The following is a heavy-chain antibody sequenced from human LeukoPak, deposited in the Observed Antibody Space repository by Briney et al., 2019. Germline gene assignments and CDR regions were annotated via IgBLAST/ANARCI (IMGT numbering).Heavy chain of an antibody. V-gene: IGHV3-48*04. D-gene: IGHD3-10*01. J-gene: IGHJ4*02. CDR1: GFTFDTYS. Sequence: PGGSLRLSCAASGFTFDTYSMNWVRQAPGKGLEWVSYISSSSSTIYYADSVKGRFTISRDNAKNSLYLQMNSLGAEDTAVYYCARAVYGYFDFWGQGTLLTVSS. CDR3: ARAVYGYFDF. CDR2: ISSSSSTI.